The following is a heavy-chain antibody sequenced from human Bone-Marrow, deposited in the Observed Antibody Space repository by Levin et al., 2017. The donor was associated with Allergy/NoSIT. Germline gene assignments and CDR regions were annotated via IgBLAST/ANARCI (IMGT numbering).Heavy chain of an antibody. J-gene: IGHJ4*02. CDR1: GFTFSSYD. V-gene: IGHV3-13*04. Sequence: PGGSLRLSCAASGFTFSSYDMHWVRQRPGKGLEWVSLIGIPGDTDYSGSVKGRFTISRENAKNSLYLQMNSLRAGDTAVYYCARDGHPFDYWGPGTLVTVSS. CDR2: IGIPGDT. CDR3: ARDGHPFDY.